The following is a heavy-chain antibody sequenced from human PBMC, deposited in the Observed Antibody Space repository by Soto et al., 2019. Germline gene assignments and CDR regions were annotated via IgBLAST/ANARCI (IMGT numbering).Heavy chain of an antibody. Sequence: SETLSLTCTVSGGSISSYYWSWIRQPPGKGLEWIGYIYYSGSTNYNPSLKSRVTISVDTSKNQFSLKLSSVTAADTAVYYCARVAQFTTGLRFLTPGRYYFDYWGQGTLVTVSS. CDR2: IYYSGST. J-gene: IGHJ4*02. CDR1: GGSISSYY. CDR3: ARVAQFTTGLRFLTPGRYYFDY. D-gene: IGHD3-3*01. V-gene: IGHV4-59*01.